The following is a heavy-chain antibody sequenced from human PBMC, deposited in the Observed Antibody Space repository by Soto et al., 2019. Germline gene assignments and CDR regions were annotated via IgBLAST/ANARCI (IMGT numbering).Heavy chain of an antibody. D-gene: IGHD3-3*01. CDR1: GFTFSSYG. J-gene: IGHJ6*02. V-gene: IGHV3-30*03. CDR3: ASQYYDFWSGYYTGPYYGMDV. Sequence: LRLSCAASGFTFSSYGMHWVRQAPGKGLEWVAVISYDGSNKYYADSVRGRFTISRDNSKNTLYLQMNSLRAEDTAVYYCASQYYDFWSGYYTGPYYGMDVWGQGTTVTVSS. CDR2: ISYDGSNK.